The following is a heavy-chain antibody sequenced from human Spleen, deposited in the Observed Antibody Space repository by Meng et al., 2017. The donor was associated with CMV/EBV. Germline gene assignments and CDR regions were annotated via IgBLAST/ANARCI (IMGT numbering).Heavy chain of an antibody. CDR3: ARATPVPESYYYDSSGYDP. CDR1: GGTFSSDA. Sequence: SVKVSCKASGGTFSSDAINWVRQAPGQGLEWMGGIMPIFGAPNYAQKFQGRVTITADKSTSTAYMELTSLRSEDTAVYYCARATPVPESYYYDSSGYDPWGQGTLVTVSS. CDR2: IMPIFGAP. V-gene: IGHV1-69*06. J-gene: IGHJ5*02. D-gene: IGHD3-22*01.